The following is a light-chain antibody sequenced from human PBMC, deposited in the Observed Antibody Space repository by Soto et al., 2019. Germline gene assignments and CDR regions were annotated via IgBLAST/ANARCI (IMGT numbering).Light chain of an antibody. Sequence: DIQMTQSPSTLSASVGDRVTITCRASQTITSRLAWYQQKPGKASKLLIYDASSLESGVPSRFSGSGSGTEFTLTISSLQPDDFATYYCQQYINYWTFGQGTKVDIK. CDR3: QQYINYWT. CDR2: DAS. J-gene: IGKJ1*01. V-gene: IGKV1-5*01. CDR1: QTITSR.